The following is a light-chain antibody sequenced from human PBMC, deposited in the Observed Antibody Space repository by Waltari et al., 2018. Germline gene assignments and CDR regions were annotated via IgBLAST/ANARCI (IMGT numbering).Light chain of an antibody. Sequence: EIVLTQSPGTLSLSPGERATLSCRPSQSVSSHYLAWYQQQPGQSPRLLIYAASRRATGIPDRVSGSGSGTDFTLTISRLEPEDFAVYYCHQYGSSPNTFGQGTKLDIK. CDR2: AAS. V-gene: IGKV3-20*01. CDR3: HQYGSSPNT. CDR1: QSVSSHY. J-gene: IGKJ2*01.